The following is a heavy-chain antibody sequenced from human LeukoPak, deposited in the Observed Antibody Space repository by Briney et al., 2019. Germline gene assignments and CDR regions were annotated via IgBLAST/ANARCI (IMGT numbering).Heavy chain of an antibody. J-gene: IGHJ4*02. V-gene: IGHV3-74*01. CDR3: AREQWYRLDY. CDR1: GFTFSSYW. D-gene: IGHD6-19*01. CDR2: INSDGSST. Sequence: GGSLRLSCAASGFTFSSYWMHWVRQAPGKGLVWVSRINSDGSSTSYADSVKGRFTISKDNAKNSVYLQMDNLRADDTAVYYCAREQWYRLDYWGQGSLVTVSS.